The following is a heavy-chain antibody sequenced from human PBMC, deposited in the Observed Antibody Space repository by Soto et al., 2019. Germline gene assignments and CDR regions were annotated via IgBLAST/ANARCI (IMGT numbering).Heavy chain of an antibody. D-gene: IGHD2-2*01. J-gene: IGHJ6*02. CDR2: INTGIGTT. CDR3: ARAADVVLLPAVTVPRGAGMDV. Sequence: QVQLVQSGAEEKKPGASVKVSCKASGYTFINYAIHWVRQAPGQRPEWMGWINTGIGTTRYAQKLQGRVTIARDTAATTVCMGLRGLSSEETAVYFSARAADVVLLPAVTVPRGAGMDVWGQGTRVIVSS. V-gene: IGHV1-3*04. CDR1: GYTFINYA.